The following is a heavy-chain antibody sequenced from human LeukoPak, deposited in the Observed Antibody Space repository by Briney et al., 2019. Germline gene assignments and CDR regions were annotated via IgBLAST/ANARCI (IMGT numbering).Heavy chain of an antibody. CDR1: GFTFSSYW. D-gene: IGHD3-10*01. Sequence: PGGSLRLSCAVSGFTFSSYWMTWVRQAPGKGLEWVANINQDGSEKYYVDSVEGRFTISRDNAKNSLYLQMNSLRAEDTAVYYCAKLLADFGESQNSYWGQGTLVTVSS. CDR2: INQDGSEK. J-gene: IGHJ4*02. V-gene: IGHV3-7*03. CDR3: AKLLADFGESQNSY.